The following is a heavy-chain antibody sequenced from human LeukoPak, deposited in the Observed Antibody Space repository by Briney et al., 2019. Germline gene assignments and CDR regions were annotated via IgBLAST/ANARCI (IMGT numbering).Heavy chain of an antibody. Sequence: RGESLKISCKGSGYSFSSYCIGWVRQMPGKGLEWMGIIFPGDSDARYSPSFQGQVTISADKSINTAYLQWSSLKASDTAMYYCARQDIAARPPDAYWGQGTLVTVSS. D-gene: IGHD6-6*01. J-gene: IGHJ4*02. CDR1: GYSFSSYC. CDR3: ARQDIAARPPDAY. V-gene: IGHV5-51*01. CDR2: IFPGDSDA.